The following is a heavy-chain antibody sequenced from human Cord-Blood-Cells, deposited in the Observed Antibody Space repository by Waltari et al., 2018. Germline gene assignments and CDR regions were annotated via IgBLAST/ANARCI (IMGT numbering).Heavy chain of an antibody. V-gene: IGHV3-30*03. Sequence: QVQLVESGGGVVQPGRSLRLSCAASGFTFSSYGMHWVRQAPGKGLEWVAVISYDGSNKYYADSVKGRFTISRDNSKNTLYLQMNSLRAEDTAVYYCASNGEYFDYWGQGTLVTVSS. J-gene: IGHJ4*02. CDR1: GFTFSSYG. CDR2: ISYDGSNK. CDR3: ASNGEYFDY. D-gene: IGHD2-8*01.